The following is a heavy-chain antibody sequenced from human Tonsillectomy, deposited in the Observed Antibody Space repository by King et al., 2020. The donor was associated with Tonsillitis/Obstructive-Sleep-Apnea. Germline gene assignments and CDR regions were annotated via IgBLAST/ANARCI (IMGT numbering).Heavy chain of an antibody. CDR1: GCTFTNYA. D-gene: IGHD4-23*01. CDR2: ISDSGDST. V-gene: IGHV3-23*04. CDR3: AKDPTTVIRGYFDY. Sequence: VQLVESGGGLIQPGGALRLSCAASGCTFTNYAMTWVRQAPGQGLEGVSVISDSGDSTFYADSVQGRFTISRDNSKNTLYLQMNSLSAEDTAVYYCAKDPTTVIRGYFDYWGQGTLVTVSS. J-gene: IGHJ4*02.